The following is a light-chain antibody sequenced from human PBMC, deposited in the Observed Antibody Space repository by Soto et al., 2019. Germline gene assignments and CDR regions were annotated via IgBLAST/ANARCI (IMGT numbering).Light chain of an antibody. CDR2: SNN. V-gene: IGLV1-44*01. CDR3: ASWDDSLTGRV. J-gene: IGLJ3*02. Sequence: QSVLTQPPSASGTPGQRVTISCSGSSSNIGSNTVNWYQQLPGTAPKLLIFSNNQRPSGVPDRFSGSRSGTSASLAISGLQSGDEANYYCASWDDSLTGRVFGGGTKLTVL. CDR1: SSNIGSNT.